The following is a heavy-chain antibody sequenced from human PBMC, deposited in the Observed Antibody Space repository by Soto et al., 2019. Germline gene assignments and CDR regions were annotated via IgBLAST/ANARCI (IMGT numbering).Heavy chain of an antibody. V-gene: IGHV3-23*01. CDR1: GVTFIRDC. D-gene: IGHD1-1*01. CDR2: ITDNGGST. CDR3: EKERETKNEFEY. J-gene: IGHJ4*02. Sequence: WESXRLSCASSGVTFIRDCIILFRQAPGKGLEWVSLITDNGGSTYYADSVKGRFTISRDNTKNTLFLQMNSLRAEDTAVYYCEKERETKNEFEYWGQGALVTVSS.